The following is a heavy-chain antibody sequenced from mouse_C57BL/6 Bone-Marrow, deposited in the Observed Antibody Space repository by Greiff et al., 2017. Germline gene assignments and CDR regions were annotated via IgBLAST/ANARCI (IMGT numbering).Heavy chain of an antibody. J-gene: IGHJ2*01. Sequence: EVQLQQSGAELVRPGASVKLSCTASGFNIKDDYMHWVKQRPEQGLEWIGWIDPENGDTEYASKFQGKATITADTSSNTAYLQLSSLTSADTAVYYCTPYYYGSSYGYWGQGTTLTVSS. V-gene: IGHV14-4*01. CDR3: TPYYYGSSYGY. CDR1: GFNIKDDY. D-gene: IGHD1-1*01. CDR2: IDPENGDT.